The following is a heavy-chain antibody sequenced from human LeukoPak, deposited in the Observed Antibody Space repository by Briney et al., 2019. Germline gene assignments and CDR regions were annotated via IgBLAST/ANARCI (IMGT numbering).Heavy chain of an antibody. CDR1: GGSFSVYY. CDR3: ARGRTGYSSSWVFDP. V-gene: IGHV4-34*01. J-gene: IGHJ5*02. Sequence: LETLSLTCAVYGGSFSVYYWSWIRQPPGKGLEWIGEINHSGSTNYNPSLKSRVTISVDTSKNQFSLKLSSVTAADTAVYYCARGRTGYSSSWVFDPWGQGTLVTVSS. D-gene: IGHD6-13*01. CDR2: INHSGST.